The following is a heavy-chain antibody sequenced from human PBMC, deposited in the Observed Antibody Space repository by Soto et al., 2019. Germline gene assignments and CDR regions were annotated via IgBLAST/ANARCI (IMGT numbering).Heavy chain of an antibody. V-gene: IGHV3-30-3*01. J-gene: IGHJ6*02. CDR1: GFTFSSYA. D-gene: IGHD2-2*01. Sequence: GGSLRLSCAASGFTFSSYAMHWVRQAPGKGLEWVAVISYDGSNKYYADSVKGRFTISRDNSKNTLYLQMNSLRAEDTAVYYCAREGYCSSTSCYPDFDWLFPYYYYYGMDVWGQGTTVTVSS. CDR3: AREGYCSSTSCYPDFDWLFPYYYYYGMDV. CDR2: ISYDGSNK.